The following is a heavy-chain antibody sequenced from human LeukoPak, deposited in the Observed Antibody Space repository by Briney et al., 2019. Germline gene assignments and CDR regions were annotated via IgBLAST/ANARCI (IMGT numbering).Heavy chain of an antibody. CDR2: IYYTGIT. Sequence: SETLSLTCTVSGASISGNSFYWGWVRQPPGKGLEWIGNIYYTGITYDNPSLKSRVTMSVDTSKNQFSLRLNSVTAADTATYYCASPGITTFDYWGQGTLVTVSS. CDR1: GASISGNSFY. J-gene: IGHJ4*02. V-gene: IGHV4-39*01. D-gene: IGHD3-22*01. CDR3: ASPGITTFDY.